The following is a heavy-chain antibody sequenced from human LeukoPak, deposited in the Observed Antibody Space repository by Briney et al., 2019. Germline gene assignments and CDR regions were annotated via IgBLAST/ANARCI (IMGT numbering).Heavy chain of an antibody. CDR3: AESDHRGDGFNYDY. J-gene: IGHJ4*02. D-gene: IGHD5-24*01. Sequence: TGGSLRLSCAASGFTFDDHTMHWVRQAPGKGLEWVSLISWDGGVTKYAGSVKGRFTISRDNTKKSLYLQMNSLRTEDTALYYCAESDHRGDGFNYDYWGQGTLVTVSS. CDR2: ISWDGGVT. V-gene: IGHV3-43*01. CDR1: GFTFDDHT.